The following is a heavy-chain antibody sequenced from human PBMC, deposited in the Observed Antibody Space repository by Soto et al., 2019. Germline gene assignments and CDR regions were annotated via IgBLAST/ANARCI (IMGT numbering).Heavy chain of an antibody. V-gene: IGHV1-18*01. CDR2: IRPHNGDT. J-gene: IGHJ4*02. D-gene: IGHD6-19*01. CDR3: ATALGSSGWFDF. Sequence: QVQLVQSGPEVTKPGASVKVSCKASAYTSTIYGITWVRQAPGLGFQWMGWIRPHNGDTKYAQKFQGRVTMTTDPSTSTVFMELRTLRSDDTAVYYCATALGSSGWFDFWGQGTLVTVSS. CDR1: AYTSTIYG.